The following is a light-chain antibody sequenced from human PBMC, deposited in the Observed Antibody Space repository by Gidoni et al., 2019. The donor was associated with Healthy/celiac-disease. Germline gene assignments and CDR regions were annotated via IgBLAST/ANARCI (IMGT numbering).Light chain of an antibody. V-gene: IGKV4-1*01. CDR3: QQYYSTPPT. CDR2: WAS. Sequence: DIVMTQSPDSLAVSLGERANINCKSSQSVLYSSNNKNYLAWYQQKPGQPPKLLIYWASTRESGVPDRFIGSGSGTDFTLTISSLHAEDVAVYYCQQYYSTPPTFGPGTKVDIK. CDR1: QSVLYSSNNKNY. J-gene: IGKJ3*01.